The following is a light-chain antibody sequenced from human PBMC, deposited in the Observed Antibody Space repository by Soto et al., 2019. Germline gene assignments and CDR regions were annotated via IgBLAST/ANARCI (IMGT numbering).Light chain of an antibody. Sequence: QSALTQPASVSGSPGQSITISCTGTSSVVGGYNYVSWYQQHPAKAPKLMIYEVSNRPSGVSHRFSGSKSGNTASLTISGLQAEDEADYYCFSYTTSSTLVFGGGTQLTVL. CDR1: SSVVGGYNY. J-gene: IGLJ3*02. V-gene: IGLV2-14*01. CDR2: EVS. CDR3: FSYTTSSTLV.